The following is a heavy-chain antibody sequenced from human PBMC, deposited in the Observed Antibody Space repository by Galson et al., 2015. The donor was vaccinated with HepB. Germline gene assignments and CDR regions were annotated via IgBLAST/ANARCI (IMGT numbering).Heavy chain of an antibody. V-gene: IGHV3-7*03. CDR1: GFTFSSYW. CDR3: ARDRHLLEVITAFDY. Sequence: SLRLSCAASGFTFSSYWMSWVRQAPGKGLEWVANIKQDGSEKYYVDSVKGRFTISRDNAKYSLYLQMNSLRAEDTAVYYCARDRHLLEVITAFDYWGQGTLVTVSS. J-gene: IGHJ4*02. CDR2: IKQDGSEK. D-gene: IGHD3-22*01.